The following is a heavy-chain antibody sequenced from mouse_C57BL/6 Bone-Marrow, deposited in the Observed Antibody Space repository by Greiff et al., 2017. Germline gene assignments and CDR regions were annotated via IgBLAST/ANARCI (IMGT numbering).Heavy chain of an antibody. J-gene: IGHJ4*01. Sequence: QVTLKVSGPGILQPSQTLSLTCSFPGFSLSTVGLGVGWIRQPSGKGLEWLAHIWWDADKYYNPALKSRLTISKDTSKNQEFLKFANVDTADTATYDCAQDYYGGSWAMDYWGQGTSVTVSS. CDR1: GFSLSTVGLG. D-gene: IGHD1-1*01. CDR3: AQDYYGGSWAMDY. V-gene: IGHV8-8*01. CDR2: IWWDADK.